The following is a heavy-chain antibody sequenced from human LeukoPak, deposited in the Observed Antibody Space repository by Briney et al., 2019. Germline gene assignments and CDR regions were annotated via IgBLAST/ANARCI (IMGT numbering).Heavy chain of an antibody. CDR3: ASHIVVMGTS. CDR1: GFTFSSYS. CDR2: ITASGTAM. V-gene: IGHV3-48*02. Sequence: GGSLRLSCAASGFTFSSYSMNWVRQAPGKGLEWVSHITASGTAMFYADSVKGRFTISRDNAKNSLYLQMNSLRDEDTAVYYCASHIVVMGTSWGQGTLVTVSS. J-gene: IGHJ5*02. D-gene: IGHD2-15*01.